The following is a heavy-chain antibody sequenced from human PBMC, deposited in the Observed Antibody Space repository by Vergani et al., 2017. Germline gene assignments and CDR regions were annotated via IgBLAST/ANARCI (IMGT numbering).Heavy chain of an antibody. Sequence: EAYLVQSGGGLVQPGGSLRLSCEASGFSFPGYAMSWVRQAPGKGLEWVSSVSGSSATPYYADSVKGRFIISRDNSKNTLHLQMNSLRADDTAVYYCTKGSRGYTGYFFDYWGQGTLATVSS. V-gene: IGHV3-23*04. CDR1: GFSFPGYA. J-gene: IGHJ4*02. CDR2: VSGSSATP. CDR3: TKGSRGYTGYFFDY. D-gene: IGHD5-12*01.